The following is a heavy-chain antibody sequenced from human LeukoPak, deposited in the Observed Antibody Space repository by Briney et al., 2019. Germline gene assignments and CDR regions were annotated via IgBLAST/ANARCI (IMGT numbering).Heavy chain of an antibody. V-gene: IGHV4-39*01. J-gene: IGHJ5*02. Sequence: PSETLSLTCTVSGGSISSSSCYWGWIRQPPGKGLEWIGSIYYSGSTYYNPSLKSRVTISVDTSKNQFSLKLSSVTAADTAVYYCARSTWVFRVATPNWFDPWGQGTLVTVSS. CDR1: GGSISSSSCY. D-gene: IGHD2-21*01. CDR3: ARSTWVFRVATPNWFDP. CDR2: IYYSGST.